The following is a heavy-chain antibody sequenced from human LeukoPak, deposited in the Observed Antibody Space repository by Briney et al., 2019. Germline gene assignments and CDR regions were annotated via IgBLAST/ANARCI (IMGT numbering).Heavy chain of an antibody. CDR2: VRYNGNDK. J-gene: IGHJ4*02. Sequence: GGSLRLSCAASGFTFTAYGMQWVRQAPGKGLEWVAFVRYNGNDKYYADSVKGRFTISRDNSKNTVDLQMDSLRAEDTAVYYCARAGSGWYAPYWGQGTLVTVSS. CDR1: GFTFTAYG. V-gene: IGHV3-30*02. D-gene: IGHD6-19*01. CDR3: ARAGSGWYAPY.